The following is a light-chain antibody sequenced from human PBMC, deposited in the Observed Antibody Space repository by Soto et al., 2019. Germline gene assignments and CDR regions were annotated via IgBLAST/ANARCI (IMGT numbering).Light chain of an antibody. J-gene: IGLJ3*02. CDR3: SSYTATRTVV. CDR1: SSDVGGYNH. CDR2: DVS. Sequence: QSALTQPASVSGSPGQSITIACTGTSSDVGGYNHVSWHQVHPGKAPRLVIYDVSIRPPAVSDRFSGSTSGNTASLTISGLQAEDEADYYCSSYTATRTVVFGGGTKLTVL. V-gene: IGLV2-14*03.